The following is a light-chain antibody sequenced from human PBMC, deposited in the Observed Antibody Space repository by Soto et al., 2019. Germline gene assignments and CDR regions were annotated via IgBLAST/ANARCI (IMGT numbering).Light chain of an antibody. J-gene: IGKJ1*01. V-gene: IGKV2-30*01. CDR3: MQGTPWPPSWT. CDR2: KVS. Sequence: DVVLTQSPLSLPVTLGQPASISCRSSQSLAYSDGNTYLNWFQQRPGQSPRRLIYKVSNRASGVPDRFSGSGSGTEFPLKISRVEAEDVGVYYCMQGTPWPPSWTFGQGTKVEIK. CDR1: QSLAYSDGNTY.